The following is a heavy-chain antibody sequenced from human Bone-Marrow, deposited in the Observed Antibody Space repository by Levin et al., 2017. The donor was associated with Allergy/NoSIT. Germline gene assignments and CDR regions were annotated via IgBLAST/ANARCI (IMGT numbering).Heavy chain of an antibody. Sequence: SCAASGFTFSNAWMNWVRQAPGKGLEWVGRIKSKTDGGTTDYAAPVKGRFTISRDDSKNTLYLQMNSLKTEDTAVYYCTTAVVGSSRYYYYGMDVWGQGTTVTVSS. CDR2: IKSKTDGGTT. CDR3: TTAVVGSSRYYYYGMDV. D-gene: IGHD6-6*01. V-gene: IGHV3-15*07. J-gene: IGHJ6*02. CDR1: GFTFSNAW.